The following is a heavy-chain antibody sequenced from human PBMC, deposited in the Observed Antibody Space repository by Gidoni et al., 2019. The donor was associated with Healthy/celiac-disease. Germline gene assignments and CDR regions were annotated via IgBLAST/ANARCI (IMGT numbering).Heavy chain of an antibody. CDR2: IYYSGST. V-gene: IGHV4-59*01. CDR3: ARDRPNYGMDV. Sequence: QVQLQVSGPGLVKPSETLSLTCTVSGGSISSYYLSWIRQPPGKGLEWIGYIYYSGSTNYNPSLKSRVTISVDTSKNQFSLKLSSVTAADTAVYYCARDRPNYGMDVWGQGTTVTVSS. CDR1: GGSISSYY. J-gene: IGHJ6*02.